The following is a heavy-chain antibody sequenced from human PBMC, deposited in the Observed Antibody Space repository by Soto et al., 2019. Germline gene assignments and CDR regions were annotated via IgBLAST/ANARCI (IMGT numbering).Heavy chain of an antibody. CDR2: IYSGGST. D-gene: IGHD3-10*01. J-gene: IGHJ4*02. Sequence: QVQLQESGPGLVKPSETLSLTCTVSGGSINSYYWSWIRQPAGKGLEWIGRIYSGGSTNYNPSLKSRLTVSVDTSKNQFPLKLTSVTAADTAVYYCAGGPGGFGDFSLDYWGQGTLVTVSS. CDR1: GGSINSYY. CDR3: AGGPGGFGDFSLDY. V-gene: IGHV4-4*07.